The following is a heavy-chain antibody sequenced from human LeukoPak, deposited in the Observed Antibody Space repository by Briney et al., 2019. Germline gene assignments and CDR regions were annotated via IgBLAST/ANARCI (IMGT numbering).Heavy chain of an antibody. V-gene: IGHV1-18*01. CDR2: ISAYNGNT. Sequence: ASVKVSCKASGYTFTSYGISWVRQAPGQGLEWMGWISAYNGNTNYAQKLQGRVTMTTHTSTSTAYMELRSLRSDDTAVYYCARDRSIFYSGSREYYFDYWGQGTLVTVSS. CDR1: GYTFTSYG. D-gene: IGHD1-26*01. J-gene: IGHJ4*02. CDR3: ARDRSIFYSGSREYYFDY.